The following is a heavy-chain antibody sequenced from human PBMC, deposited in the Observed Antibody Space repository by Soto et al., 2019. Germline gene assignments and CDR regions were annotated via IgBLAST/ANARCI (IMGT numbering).Heavy chain of an antibody. CDR2: INHSGST. D-gene: IGHD2-15*01. CDR1: GGSFSGYY. J-gene: IGHJ3*02. Sequence: SETLSLTCAVYGGSFSGYYWSWIRQPPRKGLEWIGEINHSGSTNYNPSLKSRVTISVDTSKNQFSLKLSSVTAADTAVYYCVRGGGYCSGGSCLDAFDIWGQGTMVTVSS. V-gene: IGHV4-34*01. CDR3: VRGGGYCSGGSCLDAFDI.